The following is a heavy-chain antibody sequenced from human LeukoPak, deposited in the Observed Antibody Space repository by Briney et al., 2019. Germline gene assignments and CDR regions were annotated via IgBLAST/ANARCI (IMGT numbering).Heavy chain of an antibody. Sequence: PSETLSLTCTVSGGSISSYYWSWIRQPPGKGLEWIGSIYHSGSTYYNPSLKSRVTISVDTSKNQFSLKLSSVTAADTAVYCCARVGGDYQNWYFDLWGRGTLVTVSS. CDR2: IYHSGST. CDR1: GGSISSYY. V-gene: IGHV4-38-2*02. D-gene: IGHD4-17*01. CDR3: ARVGGDYQNWYFDL. J-gene: IGHJ2*01.